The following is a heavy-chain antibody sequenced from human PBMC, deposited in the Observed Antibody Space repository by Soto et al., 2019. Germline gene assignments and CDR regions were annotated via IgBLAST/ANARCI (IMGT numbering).Heavy chain of an antibody. Sequence: WGVLRLSCAASGFTFSFYAMHWVRQAPGKGLEWVAVISYNGRNKHYVDSVKGRFTISRDNSQDTLYLQMDSLRPDDTAVYYCARQAKIGDRSQFYFDSWGQGTLVTVSS. J-gene: IGHJ4*02. CDR2: ISYNGRNK. D-gene: IGHD3-16*01. CDR1: GFTFSFYA. CDR3: ARQAKIGDRSQFYFDS. V-gene: IGHV3-30*04.